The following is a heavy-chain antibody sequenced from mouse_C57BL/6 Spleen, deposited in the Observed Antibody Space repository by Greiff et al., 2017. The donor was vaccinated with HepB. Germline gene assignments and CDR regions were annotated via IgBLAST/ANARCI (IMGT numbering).Heavy chain of an antibody. CDR2: ISSGSSTI. V-gene: IGHV5-17*01. Sequence: EVKLVESGGGLVKPGGSLKLSCAASGFTFSDYGMHWVRQAPEKGLEWVAYISSGSSTIYYADTVKGRFTISRDNAKNTLFLQMTSLRSEDTAMYYCARPTVGYFDVWGTGTTVTVSS. J-gene: IGHJ1*03. CDR1: GFTFSDYG. D-gene: IGHD1-1*01. CDR3: ARPTVGYFDV.